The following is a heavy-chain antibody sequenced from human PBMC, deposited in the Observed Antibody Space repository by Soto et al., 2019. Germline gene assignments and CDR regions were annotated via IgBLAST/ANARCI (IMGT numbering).Heavy chain of an antibody. V-gene: IGHV4-34*01. CDR1: GESFSDSY. Sequence: QVQLQQWGAGLLKPSETLSLTCGVSGESFSDSYWTWIRQPPGKGLEWIGEINHSGNTKYNPSLKSRVTISVDTSKHEFSLRLSSLTAADTAVYYCAGLRGYYWYMDVWGKGTTVIVSS. CDR2: INHSGNT. CDR3: AGLRGYYWYMDV. J-gene: IGHJ6*03.